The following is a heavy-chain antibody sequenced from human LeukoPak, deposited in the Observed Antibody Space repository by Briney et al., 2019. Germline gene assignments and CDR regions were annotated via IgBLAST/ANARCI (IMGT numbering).Heavy chain of an antibody. Sequence: VWSLRLSSAPPGFTFSSYAMSRVRQAPGKGLERVSAISSSVGSTYYADSVKGRFTISRDNSKNTLYLQMKSLRAEDTAVYYCAKDNYSFDYWGQGTLVTVSS. CDR1: GFTFSSYA. CDR3: AKDNYSFDY. J-gene: IGHJ4*02. CDR2: ISSSVGST. D-gene: IGHD3-10*01. V-gene: IGHV3-23*01.